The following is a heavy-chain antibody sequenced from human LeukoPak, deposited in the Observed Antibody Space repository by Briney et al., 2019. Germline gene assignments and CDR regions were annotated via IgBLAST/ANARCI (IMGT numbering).Heavy chain of an antibody. CDR3: ATDRDSGSYYAFDY. J-gene: IGHJ4*02. CDR1: GYTFTDYY. D-gene: IGHD1-26*01. Sequence: ASVKISCKVSGYTFTDYYMHWVQQAPGKGLEWMGLVDPEDGETIYAEKFQGRVTITADTSTDTAYMELSSLRSKDTAVYYCATDRDSGSYYAFDYWGQGTLVTVSS. CDR2: VDPEDGET. V-gene: IGHV1-69-2*01.